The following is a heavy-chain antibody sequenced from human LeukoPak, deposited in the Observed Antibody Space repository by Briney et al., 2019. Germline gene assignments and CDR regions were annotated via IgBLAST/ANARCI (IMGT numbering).Heavy chain of an antibody. J-gene: IGHJ6*02. D-gene: IGHD1-26*01. CDR3: ARGGATHYYYFYGMDV. CDR1: GGSFSGYY. Sequence: SETLSLTCAVYGGSFSGYYWSWIRQPPGKGLEWIGEINHSGSTNYNPSLKSRVTISVDTSKNQFSLKLSSVTAAGTAVYYCARGGATHYYYFYGMDVWGQGTTVTVS. CDR2: INHSGST. V-gene: IGHV4-34*01.